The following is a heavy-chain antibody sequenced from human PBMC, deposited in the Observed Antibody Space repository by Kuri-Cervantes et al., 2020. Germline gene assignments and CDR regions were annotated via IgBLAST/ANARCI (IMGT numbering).Heavy chain of an antibody. CDR1: GYTFSGYY. Sequence: ASVKVSCKASGYTFSGYYTHWVRQATGQGLEWMGWMNPNSGNTGYAQKFQGRVTMTRNTSISTAYMELSSLRSEDTAVYYCARVRIAAAGTIPPYYYMDVWGKGTTVTVSS. CDR3: ARVRIAAAGTIPPYYYMDV. CDR2: MNPNSGNT. J-gene: IGHJ6*03. D-gene: IGHD6-13*01. V-gene: IGHV1-8*02.